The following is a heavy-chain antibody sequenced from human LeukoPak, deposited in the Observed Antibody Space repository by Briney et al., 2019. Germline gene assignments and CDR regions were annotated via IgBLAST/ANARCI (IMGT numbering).Heavy chain of an antibody. CDR2: FSYSGST. Sequence: SETLSLTCSVSGVSISTYYWIWIRQPPAKGLEWMGFFSYSGSTKYNPSLKSRVTMSVDTSKNQFSLKLSSVTAADTAVYYWARMYSGTSYYFDYWGQGTLVTVSS. V-gene: IGHV4-59*01. J-gene: IGHJ4*02. D-gene: IGHD1-26*01. CDR3: ARMYSGTSYYFDY. CDR1: GVSISTYY.